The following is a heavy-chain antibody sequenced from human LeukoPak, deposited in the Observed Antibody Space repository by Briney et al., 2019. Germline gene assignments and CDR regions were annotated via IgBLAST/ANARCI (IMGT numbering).Heavy chain of an antibody. D-gene: IGHD5-18*01. J-gene: IGHJ3*02. CDR1: GFIFDNYA. Sequence: GGSLRLSCAASGFIFDNYAMHWVRQAPGKGLEYVSVIRGGGGVKYYAASGKGRFTISRDNSKNTMYLQMNSLRAEDTAVYYCSKSSHSYGNDALDIWGQGTMVTVSS. V-gene: IGHV3-23*01. CDR3: SKSSHSYGNDALDI. CDR2: IRGGGGVK.